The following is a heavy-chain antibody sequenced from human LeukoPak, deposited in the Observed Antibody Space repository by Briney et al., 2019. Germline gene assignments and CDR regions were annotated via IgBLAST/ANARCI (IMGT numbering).Heavy chain of an antibody. V-gene: IGHV4-59*12. D-gene: IGHD3-22*01. CDR1: GGSISSYY. CDR2: IYYSGST. Sequence: SETLSLTCTVSGGSISSYYWSWIRQPPGKGLEWIGYIYYSGSTNYNPSLKSRVTISVDTSKNQFSLKLSSVTAADTAVYYCARGPYYYDSSGYYYDWIYWGQGTLVTVSS. J-gene: IGHJ4*02. CDR3: ARGPYYYDSSGYYYDWIY.